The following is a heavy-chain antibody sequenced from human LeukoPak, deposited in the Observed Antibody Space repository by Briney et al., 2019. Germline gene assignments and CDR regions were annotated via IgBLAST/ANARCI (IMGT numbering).Heavy chain of an antibody. CDR1: GYTFTSYG. V-gene: IGHV1-18*04. CDR3: ARSPLGYCSSTSCEDPWLDY. D-gene: IGHD2-2*01. J-gene: IGHJ4*02. CDR2: ISAYNGNT. Sequence: GASVKVSCKASGYTFTSYGISWVRQAPGQGLEWMGWISAYNGNTNYAQKLQGRVTMTTDTSTSTAYMELRSLRSDDTAVYYCARSPLGYCSSTSCEDPWLDYWGQGTLVTVSS.